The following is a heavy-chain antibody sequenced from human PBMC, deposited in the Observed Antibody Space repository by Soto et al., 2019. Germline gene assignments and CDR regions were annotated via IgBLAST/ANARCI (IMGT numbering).Heavy chain of an antibody. J-gene: IGHJ5*02. D-gene: IGHD2-21*02. V-gene: IGHV4-4*07. CDR3: ARDQGVVVTADNWFDT. CDR2: IFSSCST. Sequence: PSETLSLTCAVSGYSISSGYSWVWIRQPAGKGLEWIGRIFSSCSTNYNPSLKGRITISLDTSKNQFSLKLNSATATDTAVYFCARDQGVVVTADNWFDTWGQGILVTVSS. CDR1: GYSISSGYS.